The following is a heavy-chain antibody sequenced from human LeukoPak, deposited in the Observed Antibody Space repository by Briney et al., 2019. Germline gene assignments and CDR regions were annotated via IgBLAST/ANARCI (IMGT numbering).Heavy chain of an antibody. CDR1: GFTFRSYS. Sequence: GGSLRLSCAASGFTFRSYSMNWFRQAPGKGLEWVSSISSSGSYIYYADSVKGRFTISRDNAKNSLYLQVNSLRAEDTAVYYCARVFYDSSARRNHFDYWGQGTLVTVSS. D-gene: IGHD3-22*01. J-gene: IGHJ4*02. CDR3: ARVFYDSSARRNHFDY. CDR2: ISSSGSYI. V-gene: IGHV3-21*01.